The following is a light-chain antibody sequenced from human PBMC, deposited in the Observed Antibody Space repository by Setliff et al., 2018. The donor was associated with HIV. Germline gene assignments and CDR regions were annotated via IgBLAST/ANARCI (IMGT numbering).Light chain of an antibody. CDR3: YSNTGSNTFV. Sequence: QSALTQPASVSGSPGQSITISCTGTSNDVGRYDLVSWYQQHPARAPKLIIYQATRRPSGVSNRFSGSKSGNVAPLTISGLQAEDEADYYCYSNTGSNTFVFGTGTKVTVL. CDR2: QAT. CDR1: SNDVGRYDL. V-gene: IGLV2-23*01. J-gene: IGLJ1*01.